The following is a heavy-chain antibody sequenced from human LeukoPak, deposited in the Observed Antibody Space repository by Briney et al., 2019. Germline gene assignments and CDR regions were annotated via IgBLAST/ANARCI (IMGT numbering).Heavy chain of an antibody. Sequence: SETLSLTCAVYGESFSGYYWTWIRQPPGKGLEWIGEINHSGEWTGEINHSGSTNYNPSLKSRVTISVDTSKNQFSLKLSSVTAADTAVYYCARVRSGWYKAFEYWGQGTLVTVSS. J-gene: IGHJ4*02. CDR2: INHSGST. CDR1: GESFSGYY. V-gene: IGHV4-34*01. D-gene: IGHD6-19*01. CDR3: ARVRSGWYKAFEY.